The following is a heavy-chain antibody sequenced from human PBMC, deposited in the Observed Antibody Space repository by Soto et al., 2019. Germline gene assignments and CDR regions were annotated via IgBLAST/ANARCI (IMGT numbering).Heavy chain of an antibody. D-gene: IGHD4-17*01. CDR2: IYYSGST. V-gene: IGHV4-39*01. CDR1: VGSISSSSYY. Sequence: PSETLSLTCTFSVGSISSSSYYWGWIRQPPGKGLEWIGSIYYSGSTYYNPSLKSRVTISVDTSKNQFSLKLSSVTAADTAVYYCASGYGDYYYYGMEVLGQGTTVTVSS. J-gene: IGHJ6*01. CDR3: ASGYGDYYYYGMEV.